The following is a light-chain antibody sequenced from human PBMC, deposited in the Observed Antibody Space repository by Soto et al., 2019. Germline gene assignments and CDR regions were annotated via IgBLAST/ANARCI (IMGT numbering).Light chain of an antibody. CDR1: QSVSSN. CDR2: GAS. Sequence: EIVMTQSPATLSVSPGERATLSCRASQSVSSNLAWYQQKPGQAPRLLIYGASTRATGIPARFSGSGSGTEFTLPISSLQSEDFAFYYCQQYNNWPRTFGKGTKVDIK. J-gene: IGKJ1*01. V-gene: IGKV3-15*01. CDR3: QQYNNWPRT.